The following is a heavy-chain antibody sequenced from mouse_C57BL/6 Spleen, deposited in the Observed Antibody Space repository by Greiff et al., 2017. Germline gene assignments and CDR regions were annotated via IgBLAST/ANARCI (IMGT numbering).Heavy chain of an antibody. CDR3: TRAVITTVGAY. V-gene: IGHV1-15*01. D-gene: IGHD1-1*01. CDR1: GYTFTDYE. Sequence: VKLMESGAELVRPGASVTLSCKASGYTFTDYEMHWVKQTPVHGLEWIGAIDPATGGTAYNQKFKGKAILTADKSSSTAYMELRSLTSEDSAVYYCTRAVITTVGAYWGQGTTLTVSS. CDR2: IDPATGGT. J-gene: IGHJ2*01.